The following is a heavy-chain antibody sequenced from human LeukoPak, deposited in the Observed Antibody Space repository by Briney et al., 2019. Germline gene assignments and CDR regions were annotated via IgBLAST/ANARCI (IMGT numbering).Heavy chain of an antibody. CDR3: VREGVGLCGGGTCSYDAFDI. V-gene: IGHV3-48*03. D-gene: IGHD2-15*01. Sequence: GGSLRLSCAASGFTFSTYEMNWVRQAPGKGLEWVSYISSSGTTIRYADSVKGRFTISRDNGRNSLYLQMNSLRAEDTAVYYCVREGVGLCGGGTCSYDAFDIWGQGTTVTVSS. CDR2: ISSSGTTI. CDR1: GFTFSTYE. J-gene: IGHJ3*02.